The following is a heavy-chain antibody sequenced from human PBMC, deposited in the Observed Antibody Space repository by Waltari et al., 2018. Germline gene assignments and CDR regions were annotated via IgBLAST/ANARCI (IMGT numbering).Heavy chain of an antibody. J-gene: IGHJ6*02. V-gene: IGHV1-69*01. Sequence: QVQLVQSGAEVKKPGSSVQVSCQASGGTFSSYAISWVRQAPGRWFEWMGGIIPSYGTANYAQKVQGRVTITADESTSTAYMELSSLRSEDTDVYYCARPPATVTPLPGNPYYYYGMDVWGQGTTVTVSS. CDR2: IIPSYGTA. CDR1: GGTFSSYA. CDR3: ARPPATVTPLPGNPYYYYGMDV. D-gene: IGHD4-17*01.